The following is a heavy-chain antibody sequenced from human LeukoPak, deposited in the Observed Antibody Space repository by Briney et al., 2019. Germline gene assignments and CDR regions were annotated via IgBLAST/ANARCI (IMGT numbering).Heavy chain of an antibody. J-gene: IGHJ4*02. D-gene: IGHD3-16*01. CDR3: ARARDYHFDY. Sequence: GRSLRLSCTASGFTFGDYAMTWVRQAPGKGLEWVSVIYPAGSTHYADSVRGRFTISRDNSKNTLYLQMSSLRAEDTAVYYCARARDYHFDYWGQGNLVTVSS. CDR1: GFTFGDYA. CDR2: IYPAGST. V-gene: IGHV3-53*01.